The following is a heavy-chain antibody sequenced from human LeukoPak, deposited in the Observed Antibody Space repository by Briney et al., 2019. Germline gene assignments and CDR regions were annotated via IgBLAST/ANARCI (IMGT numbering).Heavy chain of an antibody. V-gene: IGHV1-69*06. J-gene: IGHJ4*02. CDR3: AREYPYSGLDY. Sequence: SVKVSCEASGGTFSSYAISWVRQAPGQGPEWMGGIIPIFGTANYAQKFQGRVTITADKSTSTAYMELSSLRSEDTAVYYCAREYPYSGLDYWGQGTLVTVSS. D-gene: IGHD6-13*01. CDR1: GGTFSSYA. CDR2: IIPIFGTA.